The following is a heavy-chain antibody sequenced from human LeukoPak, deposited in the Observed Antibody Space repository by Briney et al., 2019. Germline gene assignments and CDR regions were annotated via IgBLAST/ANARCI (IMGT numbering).Heavy chain of an antibody. CDR2: IYTSGST. CDR1: GGSISSYY. Sequence: SETLSLTCTVSGGSISSYYWNWIRQPAGKGLDWIGRIYTSGSTNYNPSLKSRVTISLDTSQNQFSLKLSSLTAADTAVYYCARGVVAAAGRTFDFWGQGTLVTVSS. CDR3: ARGVVAAAGRTFDF. V-gene: IGHV4-4*07. J-gene: IGHJ4*02. D-gene: IGHD6-13*01.